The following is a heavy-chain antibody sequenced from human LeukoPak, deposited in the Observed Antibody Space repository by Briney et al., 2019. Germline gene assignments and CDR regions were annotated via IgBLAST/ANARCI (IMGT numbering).Heavy chain of an antibody. CDR2: SSWNSANI. CDR1: GFTFDDYA. D-gene: IGHD3-10*01. Sequence: PGRCLRLSCAASGFTFDDYAMHWVRQVGGRGGEWVSGSSWNSANIDYADSVKGRFTISRDSAKNSLYLQINSLRAEDTALYYCARGLNWFDPWGQGTLVTVAS. CDR3: ARGLNWFDP. V-gene: IGHV3-9*01. J-gene: IGHJ5*02.